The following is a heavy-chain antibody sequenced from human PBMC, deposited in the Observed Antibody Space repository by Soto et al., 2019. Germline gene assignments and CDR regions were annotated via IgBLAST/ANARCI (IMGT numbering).Heavy chain of an antibody. D-gene: IGHD3-16*01. V-gene: IGHV1-18*01. J-gene: IGHJ6*02. CDR3: ARGGYYDNVWGKLSHYCLDK. CDR1: GYTFIKYG. CDR2: ISPYNDNT. Sequence: QVQLAQSPAEVKKPGASVKVSCKASGYTFIKYGIAWVRQAPGQGLEWMGWISPYNDNTIYAQKFQGRVTMTADKSTXTXKLXPRSLKPNDTAVYYCARGGYYDNVWGKLSHYCLDKWGQGTSVTVSS.